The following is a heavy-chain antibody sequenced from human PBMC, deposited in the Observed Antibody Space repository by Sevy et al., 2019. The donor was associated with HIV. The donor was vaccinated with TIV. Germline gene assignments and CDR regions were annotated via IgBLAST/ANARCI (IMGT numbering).Heavy chain of an antibody. D-gene: IGHD2-8*01. CDR3: TRCKGSRSIFDY. V-gene: IGHV3-49*04. Sequence: SLRLSCTASGFTFGDYGLSWVRQAPGKELEWIAFLKRKRDGGTLDHAASVKGRFTISREDSKNIAYLQMNDLQTEDSALYYCTRCKGSRSIFDYWGRGALVTVSS. CDR2: LKRKRDGGTL. J-gene: IGHJ4*02. CDR1: GFTFGDYG.